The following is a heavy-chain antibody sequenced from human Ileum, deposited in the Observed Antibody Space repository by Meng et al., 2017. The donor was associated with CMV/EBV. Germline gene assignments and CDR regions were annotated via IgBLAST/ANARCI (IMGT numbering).Heavy chain of an antibody. CDR2: ISGSSTYI. CDR1: GFTFTSYS. V-gene: IGHV3-21*01. D-gene: IGHD4-17*01. J-gene: IGHJ5*02. Sequence: GGSLRLSCTASGFTFTSYSITWVRQAPGKGLEWLSYISGSSTYIYHADSVKGRFTISSDNAKNSVYLQMNGLRAEDAAVYYCARAIDYGDPNWFDTCGQGTLV. CDR3: ARAIDYGDPNWFDT.